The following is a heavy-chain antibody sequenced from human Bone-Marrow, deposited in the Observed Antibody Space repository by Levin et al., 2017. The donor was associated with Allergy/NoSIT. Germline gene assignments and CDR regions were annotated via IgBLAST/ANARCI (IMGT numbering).Heavy chain of an antibody. CDR2: IRSKANSYAT. CDR1: GFTFSGSA. CDR3: TRSINYAFDI. D-gene: IGHD5-24*01. V-gene: IGHV3-73*01. Sequence: LSLTCAASGFTFSGSAMHWVRQASGKGLEWVGRIRSKANSYATAYAASVKGRFTISRDDSKKTAYLQMNSLKTEDTAVYYCTRSINYAFDIWGQGTVVTVSS. J-gene: IGHJ3*02.